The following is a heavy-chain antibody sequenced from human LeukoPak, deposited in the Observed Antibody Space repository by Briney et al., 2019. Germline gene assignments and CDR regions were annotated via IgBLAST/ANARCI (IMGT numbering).Heavy chain of an antibody. D-gene: IGHD7-27*01. Sequence: SVKVSCKASGGTFSSYAISWVRQAPGQGLEWMGRIIPIFGTANYAQKFQGRVTITTDEPTSTAYMELSSLRSEDTAVYYCASVNWGSSAYFDYWGQGTLVTVSS. CDR3: ASVNWGSSAYFDY. J-gene: IGHJ4*02. CDR2: IIPIFGTA. V-gene: IGHV1-69*05. CDR1: GGTFSSYA.